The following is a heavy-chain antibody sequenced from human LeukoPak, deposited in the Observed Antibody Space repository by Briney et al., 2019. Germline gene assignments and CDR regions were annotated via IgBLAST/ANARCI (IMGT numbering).Heavy chain of an antibody. CDR3: ARLTSNWFDP. CDR1: GGSISSYY. V-gene: IGHV4-59*08. Sequence: SETLSLTCTVSGGSISSYYWSWIRQPPGKGLEWIGYIYYSGSTNYNPSLKRRVTISVDTSKNQFSLKLSSVTAADTAVYYCARLTSNWFDPWGQGTLVTVSS. D-gene: IGHD1-1*01. J-gene: IGHJ5*02. CDR2: IYYSGST.